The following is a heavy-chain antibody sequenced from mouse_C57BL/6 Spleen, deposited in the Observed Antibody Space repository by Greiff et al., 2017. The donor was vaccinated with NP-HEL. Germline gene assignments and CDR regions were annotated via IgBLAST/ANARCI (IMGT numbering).Heavy chain of an antibody. CDR1: GYTFTSYW. D-gene: IGHD1-1*01. V-gene: IGHV1-69*01. CDR3: ASGITTDFDY. Sequence: QVQLQQPGAELVMPGASVKLSCKASGYTFTSYWMHWVKQRPGQGLEWIGEIDPSDSYTNYNQKFKGKSTLTVDKSSSTAYMQLSSLTSEDSAVYYCASGITTDFDYWGQGTTLTVSS. J-gene: IGHJ2*01. CDR2: IDPSDSYT.